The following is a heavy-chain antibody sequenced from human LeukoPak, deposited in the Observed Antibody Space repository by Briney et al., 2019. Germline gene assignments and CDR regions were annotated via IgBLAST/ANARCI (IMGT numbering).Heavy chain of an antibody. D-gene: IGHD3-10*01. CDR3: AKGRLLLWFGEPYFDY. Sequence: GGSLRLSCAASGFTFSSYAMSWVRQAPGKGLEWVSAISGSGGSTYYADSVKGRFTISRDNSKNTLYLQMNSLRAEDTAVYYCAKGRLLLWFGEPYFDYWGQGTLVTVSS. CDR1: GFTFSSYA. CDR2: ISGSGGST. J-gene: IGHJ4*02. V-gene: IGHV3-23*01.